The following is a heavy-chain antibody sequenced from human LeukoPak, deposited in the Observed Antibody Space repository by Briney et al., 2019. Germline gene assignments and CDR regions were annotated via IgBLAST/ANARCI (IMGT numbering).Heavy chain of an antibody. D-gene: IGHD5-24*01. CDR1: GFTFSSYG. V-gene: IGHV3-33*01. J-gene: IGHJ3*02. CDR2: IWYDGSNK. Sequence: PGGSLRLSCAASGFTFSSYGMHWVRQAPGKGLEWVAVIWYDGSNKYYADSVKGRFTISRDNSKNTLYRQMNSLRAEDTAVYYCARPVEMATFRGFDIWGQGTMVTVSS. CDR3: ARPVEMATFRGFDI.